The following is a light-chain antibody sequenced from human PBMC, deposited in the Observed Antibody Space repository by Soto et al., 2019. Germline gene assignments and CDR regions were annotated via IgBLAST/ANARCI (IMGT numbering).Light chain of an antibody. V-gene: IGKV1-33*01. CDR2: DAS. CDR3: QQYDV. CDR1: QDISNY. J-gene: IGKJ4*01. Sequence: DIQMTQSPSSLSASVGDRVTITCQASQDISNYLNWYQQKPGKAPKLLIYDASNLETGVPSRFSGSGSGTDFTFTISSLQPEDIATYYCQQYDVFGGGTKVEIK.